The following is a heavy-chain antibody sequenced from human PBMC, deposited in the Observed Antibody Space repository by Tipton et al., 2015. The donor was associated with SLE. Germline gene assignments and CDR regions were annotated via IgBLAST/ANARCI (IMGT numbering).Heavy chain of an antibody. V-gene: IGHV4-34*01. CDR2: INHSGST. CDR3: ARCVIVVVPAAKKTYWFDP. CDR1: GGSFSGYY. D-gene: IGHD2-2*01. Sequence: GLVKPSETLSLTCAVYGGSFSGYYWSWIRQPPGKGLEWIGEINHSGSTNYNPSLKSRVTISVDTSKNQFSLKLSSVTAADTAVYYCARCVIVVVPAAKKTYWFDPWGQGTLVTVSS. J-gene: IGHJ5*02.